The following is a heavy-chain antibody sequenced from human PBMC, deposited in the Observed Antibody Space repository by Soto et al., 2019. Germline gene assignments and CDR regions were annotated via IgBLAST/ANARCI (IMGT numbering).Heavy chain of an antibody. CDR2: ISYDGSYR. D-gene: IGHD3-16*01. Sequence: GGSLRLSCEASGFTFSVYGMHWVRQGPGKGLEWVAVISYDGSYRYYTDSVKGRFTISRDDSKNTLYLQMNSLRPEDTAVYYCVKVLTSLGYYYYYGMDVWGQGTTVTVSS. V-gene: IGHV3-30*18. CDR3: VKVLTSLGYYYYYGMDV. J-gene: IGHJ6*02. CDR1: GFTFSVYG.